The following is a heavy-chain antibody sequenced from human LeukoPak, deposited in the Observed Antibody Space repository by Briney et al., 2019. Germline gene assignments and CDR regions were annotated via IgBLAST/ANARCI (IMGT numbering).Heavy chain of an antibody. J-gene: IGHJ6*03. CDR3: ARSGSSGWVYYYYNYMDV. D-gene: IGHD6-19*01. CDR2: ISYYGSEK. Sequence: GSLRLSLVASVFNFSNYAIHWVRQAPGKGLEWVAVISYYGSEKYYAESVKGRFTISRDNSKNTLSLQMNSLKPEDTAVFYCARSGSSGWVYYYYNYMDVWGKGTTVTVSS. V-gene: IGHV3-30*04. CDR1: VFNFSNYA.